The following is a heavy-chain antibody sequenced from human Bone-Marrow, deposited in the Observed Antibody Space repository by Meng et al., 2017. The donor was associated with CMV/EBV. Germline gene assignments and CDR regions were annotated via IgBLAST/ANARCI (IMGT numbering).Heavy chain of an antibody. V-gene: IGHV1-69*05. D-gene: IGHD1-26*01. CDR2: IIPIFGTA. Sequence: SVKVSCKASGGTFSSYAISWVRQAPGQGLEWMGGIIPIFGTANYAQKFQGRVTITTDESTSTAYMGLSSLRSEDTAVYYCSRDLVPEWELLGGGAFDIWGQGTMVTVSS. J-gene: IGHJ3*02. CDR3: SRDLVPEWELLGGGAFDI. CDR1: GGTFSSYA.